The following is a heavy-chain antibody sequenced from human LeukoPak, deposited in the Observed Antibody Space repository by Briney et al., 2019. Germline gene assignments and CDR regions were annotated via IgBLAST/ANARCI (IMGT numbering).Heavy chain of an antibody. CDR2: IYSGGTT. Sequence: TGGSLRLSCAASGFTVSSNYMSWVRQAPGKGLEWVSIIYSGGTTYYADSVKGRFIISRDNSKNKLFLQMNSLRAEDTAVYYCARVGATKGEAFDIWGQGTMVTVSS. J-gene: IGHJ3*02. V-gene: IGHV3-66*01. D-gene: IGHD1-26*01. CDR3: ARVGATKGEAFDI. CDR1: GFTVSSNY.